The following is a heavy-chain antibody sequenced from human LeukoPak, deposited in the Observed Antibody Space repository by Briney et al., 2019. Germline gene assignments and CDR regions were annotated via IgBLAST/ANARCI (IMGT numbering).Heavy chain of an antibody. CDR2: IYSGGST. Sequence: GGSLRLSCAASGFTVSSNYMSWVRQAPGKGLEWVSVIYSGGSTYYADSVKGRFTISRDNAKNSLYLQMNSLRSEDTAVYYCARGVRGVAARPGGMDVWGQGTTVTVSS. V-gene: IGHV3-53*01. D-gene: IGHD6-6*01. J-gene: IGHJ6*02. CDR3: ARGVRGVAARPGGMDV. CDR1: GFTVSSNY.